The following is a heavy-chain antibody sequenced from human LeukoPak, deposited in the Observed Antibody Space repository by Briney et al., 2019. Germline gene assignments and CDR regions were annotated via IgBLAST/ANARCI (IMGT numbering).Heavy chain of an antibody. D-gene: IGHD3-22*01. J-gene: IGHJ4*02. CDR1: GFTFSSYA. V-gene: IGHV3-23*01. Sequence: GGSLRVSCAASGFTFSSYAMSWVRQAPGKGLEWVSAISGSGGSTYYADSVKGRFTISRDNSKNTLYLQMNSPRAEDTAVYYCAKVISSGYYLKVSDYWGQGTLVTVSS. CDR2: ISGSGGST. CDR3: AKVISSGYYLKVSDY.